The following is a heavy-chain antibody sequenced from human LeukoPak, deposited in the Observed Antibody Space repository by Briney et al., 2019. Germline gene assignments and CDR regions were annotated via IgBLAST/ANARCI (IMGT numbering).Heavy chain of an antibody. Sequence: PSETLSLTCAVYGGSFSGYYWSWIRQPPGKGLEWIGEINHSGSTNYNPSLKSRVTISVDTSKNQFSLKLSSVTAADTAVYYCARGRGPYIVVVVAARYFDYWGQGTLVTVSS. V-gene: IGHV4-34*01. D-gene: IGHD2-15*01. CDR3: ARGRGPYIVVVVAARYFDY. J-gene: IGHJ4*02. CDR2: INHSGST. CDR1: GGSFSGYY.